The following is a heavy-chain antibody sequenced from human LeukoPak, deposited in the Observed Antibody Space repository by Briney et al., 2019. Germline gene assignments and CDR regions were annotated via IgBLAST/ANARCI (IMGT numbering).Heavy chain of an antibody. Sequence: GGSLRLSCAASGFTFSRYWMSWVRQAPGKGLEWVAVISYDGSNKYYADSVKGRFTISRDNSKNTLYLQMNSLRAEDTAVYYCAKLLTFSGLDAFDIWGQGTMVTVSS. CDR1: GFTFSRYW. J-gene: IGHJ3*02. D-gene: IGHD3-16*01. V-gene: IGHV3-30*18. CDR3: AKLLTFSGLDAFDI. CDR2: ISYDGSNK.